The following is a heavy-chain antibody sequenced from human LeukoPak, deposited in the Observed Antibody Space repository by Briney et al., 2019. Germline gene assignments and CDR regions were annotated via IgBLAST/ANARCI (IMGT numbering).Heavy chain of an antibody. Sequence: SGTLSLTCAVNGGSFSGYYWSWIRQPPGKGLEWIGEINHSGSTNYNPSLKSRVTISVDTSKNQFSLKLSSVTAADTAVYYCARHSPVTFGGVIVSSYFDYWGQGTLVTVSS. J-gene: IGHJ4*02. CDR3: ARHSPVTFGGVIVSSYFDY. D-gene: IGHD3-16*02. CDR1: GGSFSGYY. V-gene: IGHV4-34*01. CDR2: INHSGST.